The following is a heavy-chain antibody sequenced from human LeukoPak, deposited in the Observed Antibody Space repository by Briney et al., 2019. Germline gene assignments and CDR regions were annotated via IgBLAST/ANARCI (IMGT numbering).Heavy chain of an antibody. CDR1: GYTFTGYY. CDR3: ARTPVEMATIDY. Sequence: GASVKVSCKASGYTFTGYYMHWVRQAPGQGLEWMRWINPNSGGTNYAQKFQGRVTMTRDTSISTAYMELSRLRSDDTAVYYCARTPVEMATIDYWGQGTLVTVSS. V-gene: IGHV1-2*02. J-gene: IGHJ4*02. CDR2: INPNSGGT. D-gene: IGHD5-24*01.